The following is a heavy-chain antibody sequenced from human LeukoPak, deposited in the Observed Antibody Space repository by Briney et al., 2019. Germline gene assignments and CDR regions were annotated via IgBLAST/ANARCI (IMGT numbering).Heavy chain of an antibody. CDR1: GGSISSYY. Sequence: PSETLSLTCTVSGGSISSYYWSWIRQPPGKGLEWIAYIYYSGSTNYNPSLKRRVTISIDTSKNQFSLKLSSVTAADTAVYYCARLKDYYGSGSYLPYYYMDVWGKGTTVTVSS. V-gene: IGHV4-59*08. CDR2: IYYSGST. J-gene: IGHJ6*03. D-gene: IGHD3-10*01. CDR3: ARLKDYYGSGSYLPYYYMDV.